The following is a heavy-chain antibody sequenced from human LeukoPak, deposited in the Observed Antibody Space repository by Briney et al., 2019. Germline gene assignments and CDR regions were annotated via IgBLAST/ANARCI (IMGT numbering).Heavy chain of an antibody. J-gene: IGHJ4*02. CDR1: GYTFTSYY. CDR2: INPSGGST. CDR3: ARDSDYHDSSGYLPQYYFDY. D-gene: IGHD3-22*01. V-gene: IGHV1-46*01. Sequence: ASVKVSCKASGYTFTSYYMHWVRQAPGQGLEWMGIINPSGGSTSYAQKFQGRVTMTRDTSTSTVYMELSSLRSEDTAVYYCARDSDYHDSSGYLPQYYFDYWGQGTLVTVSS.